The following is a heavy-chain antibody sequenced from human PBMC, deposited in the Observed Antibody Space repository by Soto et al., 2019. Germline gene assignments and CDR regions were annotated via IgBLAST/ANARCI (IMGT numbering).Heavy chain of an antibody. CDR1: GGSISSSSYY. V-gene: IGHV4-39*01. CDR3: ARLDRWYDDY. Sequence: QLQLQESGPGLVKPSETLSLTCTVSGGSISSSSYYWGWIRQPPGKGLEWIGSIYYSGSTYYKPSLKSRVTISVDTSKNQFSLKLSSVTAADTAVYYCARLDRWYDDYWGQGTLVTVSS. J-gene: IGHJ4*02. D-gene: IGHD2-15*01. CDR2: IYYSGST.